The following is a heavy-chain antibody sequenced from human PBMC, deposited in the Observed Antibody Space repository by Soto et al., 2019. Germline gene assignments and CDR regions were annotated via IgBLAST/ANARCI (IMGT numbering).Heavy chain of an antibody. J-gene: IGHJ4*02. Sequence: SETLSLTCTVSGGSISSSSYYWGWIRQPPGKGLEWIGSIYYSGSTYYNPSLKSRVTISVDTSKNQFSLKLSSVTAADTAVYYCARTTVTTVFWGQGTLVTVSS. D-gene: IGHD4-17*01. CDR1: GGSISSSSYY. CDR2: IYYSGST. CDR3: ARTTVTTVF. V-gene: IGHV4-39*01.